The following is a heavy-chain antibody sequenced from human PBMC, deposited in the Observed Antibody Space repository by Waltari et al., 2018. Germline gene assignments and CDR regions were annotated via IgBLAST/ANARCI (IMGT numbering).Heavy chain of an antibody. Sequence: QVQLVQSGAEVKKPGASVKVSCKVSGYTLTELSMHWVRQAPGKGLEWMGGFDPEDGETIYAQKFQGRVTITADESTSTAYMELSSLRSEDTAVYYCARVPSGSHPDPSPPYWGQGTLVTVSS. CDR2: FDPEDGET. CDR3: ARVPSGSHPDPSPPY. CDR1: GYTLTELS. D-gene: IGHD1-26*01. J-gene: IGHJ4*02. V-gene: IGHV1-24*01.